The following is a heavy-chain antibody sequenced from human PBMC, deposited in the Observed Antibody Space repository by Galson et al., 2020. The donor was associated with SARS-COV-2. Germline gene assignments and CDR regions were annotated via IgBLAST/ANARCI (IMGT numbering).Heavy chain of an antibody. CDR2: IYYSGST. CDR1: GGSISSYY. V-gene: IGHV4-59*13. Sequence: LETLSLTCTVSGGSISSYYWSWIRQPPGKGLEWIGYIYYSGSTNYNPSLKSRVTISVDTSKNQFSLKVSSVTAADTAVYYCASGGAMVRGVTLNYGMDVWGQGTSGTVTS. J-gene: IGHJ6*02. D-gene: IGHD3-10*01. CDR3: ASGGAMVRGVTLNYGMDV.